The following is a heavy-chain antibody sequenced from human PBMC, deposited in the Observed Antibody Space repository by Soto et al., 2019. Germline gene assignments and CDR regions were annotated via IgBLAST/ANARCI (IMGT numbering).Heavy chain of an antibody. CDR3: ARHLITMIVVVGWFDP. D-gene: IGHD3-22*01. Sequence: SETLSLTCTVSGGSISSSSYYWGWIRQPPGKGLEWIGSIYYSGSTYYNPSLKSRVTISVDTSKNQFSLKLSSVTAADTAVYYCARHLITMIVVVGWFDPWGQGTLVTVSS. CDR2: IYYSGST. CDR1: GGSISSSSYY. J-gene: IGHJ5*02. V-gene: IGHV4-39*01.